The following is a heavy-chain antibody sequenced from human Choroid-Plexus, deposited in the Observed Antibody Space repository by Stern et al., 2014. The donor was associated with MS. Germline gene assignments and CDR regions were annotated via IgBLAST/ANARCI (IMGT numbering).Heavy chain of an antibody. V-gene: IGHV1-46*03. D-gene: IGHD4-17*01. CDR1: GDTFASYP. CDR3: ANPLPYAN. Sequence: VQLVQSGAEVKKPGVSVKVSCKASGDTFASYPIHWLRQAPGQGTVWMGIVNPTDGRTTYAQTFQGRVTMTRDTSTRTVYMELSSLKAEDTAMYFCANPLPYANWGQGTRVTVSS. CDR2: VNPTDGRT. J-gene: IGHJ1*01.